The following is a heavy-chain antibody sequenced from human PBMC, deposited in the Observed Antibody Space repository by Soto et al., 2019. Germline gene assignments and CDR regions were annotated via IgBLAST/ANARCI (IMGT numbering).Heavy chain of an antibody. CDR2: IYYSGST. J-gene: IGHJ5*02. Sequence: QVQLQESGPGLVKPSDTLSLTCAVSGYSISSSNWWGWIRQPPGKGLEWIGYIYYSGSTYYNPSLKSRVTMSVETSKNQFSLKLSSVTAVDTAVYYCARTIREYDSSGYWYNWFDPWGQGTLVTVSS. D-gene: IGHD3-22*01. CDR1: GYSISSSNW. V-gene: IGHV4-28*01. CDR3: ARTIREYDSSGYWYNWFDP.